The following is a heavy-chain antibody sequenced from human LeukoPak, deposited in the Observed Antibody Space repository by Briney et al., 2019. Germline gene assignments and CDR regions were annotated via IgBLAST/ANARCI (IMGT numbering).Heavy chain of an antibody. CDR3: AKGGSYNYYYMDV. CDR1: GLTFSTYS. V-gene: IGHV3-23*01. D-gene: IGHD2-15*01. CDR2: ISGSGGST. J-gene: IGHJ6*03. Sequence: GGSLRLSCAASGLTFSTYSMTWVRQAPGKGLEWVSGISGSGGSTYYADSVKGRFTISRDNSKNTLYLQMNSLRAEDTAVYYCAKGGSYNYYYMDVWGKGTTVTVSS.